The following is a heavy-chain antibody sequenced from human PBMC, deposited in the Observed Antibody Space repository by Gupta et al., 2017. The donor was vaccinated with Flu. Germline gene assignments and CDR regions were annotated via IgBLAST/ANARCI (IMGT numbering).Heavy chain of an antibody. CDR3: ARREKLLGSRDY. J-gene: IGHJ4*02. Sequence: QVQLQQWGAGLLKPSETLSLTCAVYGGSFSGYYWSWIRQPPGKGLEWIGEINHSGSTNYNPSLKSRVTISVDTSKNQFSLKLSSVTAADTAVYYCARREKLLGSRDYWGQGTLVTVSS. CDR1: GGSFSGYY. D-gene: IGHD2-15*01. CDR2: INHSGST. V-gene: IGHV4-34*01.